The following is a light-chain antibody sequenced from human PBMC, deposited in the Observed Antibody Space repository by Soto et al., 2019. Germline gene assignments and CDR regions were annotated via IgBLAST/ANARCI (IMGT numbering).Light chain of an antibody. CDR3: QQYNSYSGT. J-gene: IGKJ1*01. CDR2: KAS. CDR1: QDISDN. Sequence: DIQLTQSPSSLSPSVGDRVTITCQASQDISDNLNWYQQKQGKAPKLLIYKASSLESGVPSRFSGSGSGTEFTLTISSLQPDDFATYYCQQYNSYSGTFGQGTKVDI. V-gene: IGKV1-5*03.